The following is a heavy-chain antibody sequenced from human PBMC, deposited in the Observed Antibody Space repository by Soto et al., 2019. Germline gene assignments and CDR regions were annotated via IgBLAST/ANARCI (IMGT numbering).Heavy chain of an antibody. CDR1: GYTFTSYD. Sequence: ASVKVSCKASGYTFTSYDINWVRQATGQGLEWMGWMNPNSGNTGYAQKFQGRVTMTRNTSISTAYMELSSLRSEDTAVYYCARGDYDFWSGYTEQYNWFDPWGQGTLVTVSS. CDR3: ARGDYDFWSGYTEQYNWFDP. J-gene: IGHJ5*02. D-gene: IGHD3-3*01. CDR2: MNPNSGNT. V-gene: IGHV1-8*01.